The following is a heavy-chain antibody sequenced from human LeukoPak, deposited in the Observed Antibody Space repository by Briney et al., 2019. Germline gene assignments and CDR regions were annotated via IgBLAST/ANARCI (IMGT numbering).Heavy chain of an antibody. CDR2: IYPGDSDT. CDR3: ARHNLVVAPAAQYYYYYMDV. CDR1: GYSFTSYW. J-gene: IGHJ6*03. V-gene: IGHV5-51*01. D-gene: IGHD2-2*01. Sequence: GESLKISCKGSGYSFTSYWIGWVRQMPGKGLEWMGIIYPGDSDTRYSPSFQGQVTISADKSISTAYLQWSSLKASDTAMYYCARHNLVVAPAAQYYYYYMDVWGKGTTVTVSS.